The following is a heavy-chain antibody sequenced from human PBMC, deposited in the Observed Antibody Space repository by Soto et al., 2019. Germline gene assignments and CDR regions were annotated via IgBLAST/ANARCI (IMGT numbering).Heavy chain of an antibody. D-gene: IGHD3-22*01. V-gene: IGHV4-59*01. CDR2: IYYRGRT. CDR3: ARAYYDSSGYYLKTNWFDP. CDR1: GGSISSYY. Sequence: SETLSLTCTVSGGSISSYYWSCVPQPPGKGLEWIGYIYYRGRTNYNPSLKSRVTISVDTSKNQFSLKLSSVTAADTAVYYCARAYYDSSGYYLKTNWFDPWGQGTLVTVSS. J-gene: IGHJ5*02.